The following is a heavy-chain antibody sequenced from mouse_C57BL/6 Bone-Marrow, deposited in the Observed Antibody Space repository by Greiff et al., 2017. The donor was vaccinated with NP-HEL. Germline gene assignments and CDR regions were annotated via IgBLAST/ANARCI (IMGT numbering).Heavy chain of an antibody. CDR3: ARIELGLSWFAY. V-gene: IGHV2-9-1*01. J-gene: IGHJ3*01. D-gene: IGHD4-1*01. CDR2: IWTGGGT. CDR1: GFSLTSYA. Sequence: QVQLQQSGPGLVAPSQSLSITCTVSGFSLTSYAISWVRQPPGKGLEWLGVIWTGGGTNYNSALKSSLSISKDNSKSQVFLKMNSLQTDDTARYYCARIELGLSWFAYWGQGTLVTVSA.